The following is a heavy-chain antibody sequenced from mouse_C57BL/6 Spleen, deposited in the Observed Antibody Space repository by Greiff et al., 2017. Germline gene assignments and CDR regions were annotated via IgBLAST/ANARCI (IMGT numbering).Heavy chain of an antibody. D-gene: IGHD1-1*01. CDR1: GYSFTDYN. V-gene: IGHV1-39*01. Sequence: VQLQQSGPELVKPGASVKISCKASGYSFTDYNMNWVKQSNGKSLEWIGVLNPNYGTTSYNQKFKGKATLTVDQSSSTAYMQLNSLTSEDSAVYYCARLLTTVVATGAMDYWGQGTSVTVSS. J-gene: IGHJ4*01. CDR3: ARLLTTVVATGAMDY. CDR2: LNPNYGTT.